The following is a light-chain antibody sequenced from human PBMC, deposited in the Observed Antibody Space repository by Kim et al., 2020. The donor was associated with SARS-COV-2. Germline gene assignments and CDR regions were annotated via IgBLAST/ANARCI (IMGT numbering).Light chain of an antibody. Sequence: PGQRITISGTGCSTKIGAGYHVHRYQQVPAPAPTLHVYSNNTRPSRVPDPFSSSKSSASASLTITGLQAEDEADYYCQSYDSRSVMFGGGTQLTVL. CDR1: STKIGAGYH. J-gene: IGLJ3*02. V-gene: IGLV1-40*03. CDR2: SNN. CDR3: QSYDSRSVM.